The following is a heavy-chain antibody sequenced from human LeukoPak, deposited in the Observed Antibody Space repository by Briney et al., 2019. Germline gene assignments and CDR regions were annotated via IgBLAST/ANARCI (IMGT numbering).Heavy chain of an antibody. Sequence: PGGSLRLSCAASGFVFSDYYMHWVRQAPGKGLVWVSHINGDGSNVNYADSVKGRFTISRDNAKNTLYLQMNSLRAEDTAVYYCARALRWEPIDYWGQGTLVTVSS. D-gene: IGHD1-26*01. CDR2: INGDGSNV. V-gene: IGHV3-74*01. CDR1: GFVFSDYY. CDR3: ARALRWEPIDY. J-gene: IGHJ4*02.